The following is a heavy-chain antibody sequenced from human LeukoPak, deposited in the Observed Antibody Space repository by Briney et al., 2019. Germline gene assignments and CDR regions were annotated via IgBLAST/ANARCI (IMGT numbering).Heavy chain of an antibody. J-gene: IGHJ4*02. CDR1: GYTFTGYY. V-gene: IGHV1-2*02. CDR2: INPNSGGT. D-gene: IGHD3-3*01. Sequence: GASVKVSCKASGYTFTGYYMHWVRQAPGQGLEWMGWINPNSGGTNYAQKFQGRVTMTRDTSISTAYMELSRLRSDETAVYYCARDYDFWSGYAFDYWGQGTLVTVSS. CDR3: ARDYDFWSGYAFDY.